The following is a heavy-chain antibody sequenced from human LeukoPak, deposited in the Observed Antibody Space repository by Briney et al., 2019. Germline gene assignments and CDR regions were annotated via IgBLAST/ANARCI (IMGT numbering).Heavy chain of an antibody. CDR1: GFTFSSYG. CDR2: IRYDGSNK. D-gene: IGHD1-1*01. Sequence: GGSLRLSCAASGFTFSSYGMRWVRQAPGKGLEWVAFIRYDGSNKYYADSVKGRFTISRDNSKNTLYLQMNSLRAEDTAVYYCAKDLGTTGTPDYWGQGTLVTVSS. J-gene: IGHJ4*02. V-gene: IGHV3-30*02. CDR3: AKDLGTTGTPDY.